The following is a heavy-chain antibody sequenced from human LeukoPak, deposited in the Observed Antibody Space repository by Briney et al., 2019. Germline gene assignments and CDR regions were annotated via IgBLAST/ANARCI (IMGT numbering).Heavy chain of an antibody. D-gene: IGHD3-3*01. CDR1: GYTFTSYR. V-gene: IGHV1-18*01. CDR2: ISPNNGDT. Sequence: ASVKVSCKASGYTFTSYRLSWVRQAPGQGLEWLGWISPNNGDTNYAREFQGRATMTTDTSTSTAYLELRSLSSDDTAVYYCARDQASYDSWSDYYRGAGYDHWGQGTLVTVSS. J-gene: IGHJ4*02. CDR3: ARDQASYDSWSDYYRGAGYDH.